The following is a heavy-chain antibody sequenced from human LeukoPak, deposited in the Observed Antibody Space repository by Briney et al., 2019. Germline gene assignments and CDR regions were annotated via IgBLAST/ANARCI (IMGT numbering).Heavy chain of an antibody. J-gene: IGHJ5*02. CDR2: FDPEDGET. D-gene: IGHD3-16*02. CDR3: ATVTITFGGVIVNNWFDP. V-gene: IGHV1-24*01. CDR1: GYTLTELS. Sequence: ASVKVSYKVSGYTLTELSMHWVRQAPGKGLEWMGGFDPEDGETIYAQKFQGRVTMTEDTSTDTAYMELSSLRSEDTAVYYCATVTITFGGVIVNNWFDPWGQGTLVTVSS.